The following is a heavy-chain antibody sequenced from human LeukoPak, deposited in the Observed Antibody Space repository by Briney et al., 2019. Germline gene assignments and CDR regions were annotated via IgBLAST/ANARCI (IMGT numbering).Heavy chain of an antibody. CDR2: IHTDGST. CDR1: GFTVSGHY. Sequence: PGGSLRLSCAASGFTVSGHYMNWVRQAPGKGLDWVSVIHTDGSTYYADSVKGRFTISRDNSKNTLFLQMNTLGAEDTAVYYCARDRPYGGRGDFDYWGQGTLVTVSS. CDR3: ARDRPYGGRGDFDY. J-gene: IGHJ4*02. D-gene: IGHD4-23*01. V-gene: IGHV3-66*01.